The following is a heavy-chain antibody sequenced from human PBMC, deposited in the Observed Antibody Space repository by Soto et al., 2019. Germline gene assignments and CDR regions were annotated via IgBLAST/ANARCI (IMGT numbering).Heavy chain of an antibody. CDR3: GMVDNYVTPTPQDV. CDR1: GYIFVNYG. D-gene: IGHD3-16*01. Sequence: QVQLVQSGDEVKKPGASVKVSCKASGYIFVNYGIAWVRQAPGQGLEWMGWISPYTVNTHSATKVQGRLTMTTDTSTSTAYMDLGSLTSDDTAVYYCGMVDNYVTPTPQDVWGQGTTVTVSS. V-gene: IGHV1-18*01. CDR2: ISPYTVNT. J-gene: IGHJ6*02.